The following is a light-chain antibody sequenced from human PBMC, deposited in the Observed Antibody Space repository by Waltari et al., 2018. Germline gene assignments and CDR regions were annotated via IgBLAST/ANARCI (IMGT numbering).Light chain of an antibody. V-gene: IGLV3-25*03. J-gene: IGLJ3*02. Sequence: SYELTQPPSVSVSPGQTARITCSGDALPKQYAYWYQQKPGQAPVLVIYKDSERPSGIPERFSGSSSGKTVTLTISGVQAEDEAEYYGQSADSSGTWVFGGGTKLTVL. CDR2: KDS. CDR3: QSADSSGTWV. CDR1: ALPKQY.